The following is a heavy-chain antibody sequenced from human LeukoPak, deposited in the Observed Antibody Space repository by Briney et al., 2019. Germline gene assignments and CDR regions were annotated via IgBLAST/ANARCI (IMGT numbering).Heavy chain of an antibody. Sequence: PGGSLRLSCAASGFTFSSYWIHWVRQAPGKGLVWVSHISSDGSSTSYADSVKVRFTISRDNAKNTLYLQMNSLRAEDTAVYYCAIALPPSISTPWKWGQGTLVTVSS. CDR3: AIALPPSISTPWK. CDR2: ISSDGSST. V-gene: IGHV3-74*01. J-gene: IGHJ4*02. CDR1: GFTFSSYW. D-gene: IGHD2-2*01.